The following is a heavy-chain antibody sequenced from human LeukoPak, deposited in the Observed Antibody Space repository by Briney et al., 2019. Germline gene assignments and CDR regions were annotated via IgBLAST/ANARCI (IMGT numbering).Heavy chain of an antibody. CDR2: IYYTGIT. CDR1: GGSISRDY. V-gene: IGHV4-59*01. Sequence: PSETLSLTCTVSGGSISRDYWSWIRQPPGKGLEWIGYIYYTGITNYNPSLKSRVTISVDTSKNQFSLKLSSVTAADTAVYYCARDRPGGSTLDYWGQGTLVTASS. D-gene: IGHD2-15*01. CDR3: ARDRPGGSTLDY. J-gene: IGHJ4*02.